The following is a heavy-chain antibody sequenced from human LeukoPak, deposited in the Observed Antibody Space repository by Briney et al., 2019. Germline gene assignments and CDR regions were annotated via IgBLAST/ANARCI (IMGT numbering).Heavy chain of an antibody. CDR3: ARACCSLNSCSFDF. CDR1: GFTFRSHN. CDR2: ISSTSGTI. Sequence: PGGSLRLSCAASGFTFRSHNMNWVRQAPGKGLEWVAYISSTSGTIYYADSVKGRSTISRDNAKSSLFLQMHSLRAEDTAVYYCARACCSLNSCSFDFWGQGTLVAVSS. V-gene: IGHV3-48*04. D-gene: IGHD2-15*01. J-gene: IGHJ4*02.